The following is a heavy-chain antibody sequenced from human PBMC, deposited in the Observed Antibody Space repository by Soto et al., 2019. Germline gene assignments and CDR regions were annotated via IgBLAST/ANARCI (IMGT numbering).Heavy chain of an antibody. CDR2: ISGSGGST. Sequence: GGSLRLSCAASGFSFSSYAMSWVRQAPGKGLEWVSAISGSGGSTYYADSVTGRFTISRDNSKNTLYLQMNSLRAEDTAVYYCAKDGVYSGSCYYYYYYMDVWGKGTTVTVSS. CDR1: GFSFSSYA. D-gene: IGHD6-13*01. V-gene: IGHV3-23*01. CDR3: AKDGVYSGSCYYYYYYMDV. J-gene: IGHJ6*03.